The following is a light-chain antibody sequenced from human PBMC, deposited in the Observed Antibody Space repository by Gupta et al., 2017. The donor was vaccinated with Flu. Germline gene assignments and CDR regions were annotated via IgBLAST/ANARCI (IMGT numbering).Light chain of an antibody. J-gene: IGKJ4*01. CDR2: DAS. Sequence: DIQMTQPPSSLSASVGDRVTITCQASQDISNYLNWYQQKPGKAPKLLIYDASKLETGIPSRFSGSGSGTDFTFTISSLQPEDIATYYCQQYDNLALTFGAGTKVEIK. CDR1: QDISNY. CDR3: QQYDNLALT. V-gene: IGKV1-33*01.